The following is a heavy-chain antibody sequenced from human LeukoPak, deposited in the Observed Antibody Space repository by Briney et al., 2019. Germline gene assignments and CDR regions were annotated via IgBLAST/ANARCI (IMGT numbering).Heavy chain of an antibody. D-gene: IGHD1-26*01. Sequence: SETLSLTCSVSGVSISSYYWSWIRQPPGKGLEWIGYIYYSGSTNYNPSLKSRVSISVDTSKNQFSLKLSSVAAADTAVYYCARDGASGSPGFDYWGQGTLVTVSS. V-gene: IGHV4-59*01. CDR2: IYYSGST. CDR3: ARDGASGSPGFDY. CDR1: GVSISSYY. J-gene: IGHJ4*02.